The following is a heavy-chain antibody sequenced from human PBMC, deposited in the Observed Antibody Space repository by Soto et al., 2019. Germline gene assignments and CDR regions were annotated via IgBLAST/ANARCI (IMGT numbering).Heavy chain of an antibody. CDR2: IYYSGST. J-gene: IGHJ5*02. V-gene: IGHV4-30-4*01. CDR3: ARQRYCSGCSCPRRFDP. D-gene: IGHD2-15*01. Sequence: QVQLQESGPGLVKPSQTLSLTCTVSGGSISSGDYYWSWIRQPPGKGLEWIGYIYYSGSTYYNPSLKSRVTRSVDTSNNQFSLKLSAVTAADTAVYYCARQRYCSGCSCPRRFDPWGQGTLVTVSS. CDR1: GGSISSGDYY.